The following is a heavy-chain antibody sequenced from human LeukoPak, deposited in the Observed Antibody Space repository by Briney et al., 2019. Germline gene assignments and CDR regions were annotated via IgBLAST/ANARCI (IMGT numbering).Heavy chain of an antibody. D-gene: IGHD6-13*01. V-gene: IGHV3-23*01. CDR1: GFTFSSYA. CDR3: AKDTAAGTDAIDY. Sequence: GGSLRLSCAASGFTFSSYAMSWVRQAPGKGLEWVSAISGSGDSTYYGDSVKGRFTISRDNSKNTLYLQMNSLRAEDTAVYYCAKDTAAGTDAIDYWGQGTLVTVSS. J-gene: IGHJ4*02. CDR2: ISGSGDST.